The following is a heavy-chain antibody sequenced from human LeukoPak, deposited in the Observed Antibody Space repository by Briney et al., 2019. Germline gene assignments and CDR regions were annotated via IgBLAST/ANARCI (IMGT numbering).Heavy chain of an antibody. CDR3: ARDFNAEGYNYNYFDY. V-gene: IGHV3-30*04. Sequence: PGRSLRLSCAASGFTFSTYAMHWVRQAPGEGVEWVAVISYDGGNKYYADSVKCRFTISRDNSKNTLYLQMTSLRPEDRAVYDCARDFNAEGYNYNYFDYWGQG. D-gene: IGHD5-24*01. CDR1: GFTFSTYA. CDR2: ISYDGGNK. J-gene: IGHJ4*02.